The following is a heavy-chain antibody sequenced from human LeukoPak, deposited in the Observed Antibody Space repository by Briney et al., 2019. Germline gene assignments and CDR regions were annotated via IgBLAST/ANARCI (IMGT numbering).Heavy chain of an antibody. CDR2: ISSSSSYI. CDR1: GFTFSSYS. V-gene: IGHV3-21*01. J-gene: IGHJ3*02. CDR3: ARGSLRGAGAFDI. Sequence: PGGSLRLSCAASGFTFSSYSMNWVRQAPGKGREGVSSISSSSSYIYYADSVKGRFTISRDNAKNSLYLQMNSLRAEDTAVYYCARGSLRGAGAFDIWGQGTMVTVSS. D-gene: IGHD3-10*01.